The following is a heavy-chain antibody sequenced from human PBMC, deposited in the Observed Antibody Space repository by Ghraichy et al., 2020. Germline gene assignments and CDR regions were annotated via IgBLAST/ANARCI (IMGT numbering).Heavy chain of an antibody. V-gene: IGHV4-39*01. D-gene: IGHD2-2*01. CDR2: IYYSGSA. J-gene: IGHJ4*02. CDR3: ARGLLGYCSSISCYGFDY. CDR1: GGSIRNRSYY. Sequence: SETLSLTCSVSGGSIRNRSYYWGWLRQPPGKGLEWIGNIYYSGSAYYNPSLKSRVTISVDTSRNQFSLNLRSVTAADTAFYYCARGLLGYCSSISCYGFDYWGQGPLVTVSS.